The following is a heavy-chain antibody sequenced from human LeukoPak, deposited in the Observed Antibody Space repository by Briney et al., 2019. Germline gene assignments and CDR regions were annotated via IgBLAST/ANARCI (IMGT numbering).Heavy chain of an antibody. CDR3: ARHSLERAYYDILTGYRIDY. CDR1: TFSSYW. J-gene: IGHJ4*02. Sequence: TFSSYWMSWVRQPPGKGLEWIGSIYYSGSTYYNPSLKSRVTISVDTSKNQFSLKLSSVTAADTAVYYCARHSLERAYYDILTGYRIDYWGQGTLVTVSS. V-gene: IGHV4-39*01. CDR2: IYYSGST. D-gene: IGHD3-9*01.